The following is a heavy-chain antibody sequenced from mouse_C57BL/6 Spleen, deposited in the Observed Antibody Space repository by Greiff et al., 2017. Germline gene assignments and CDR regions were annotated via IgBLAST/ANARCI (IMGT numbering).Heavy chain of an antibody. J-gene: IGHJ2*01. CDR1: GYSITSGYY. CDR3: ARAEYYDDY. V-gene: IGHV3-6*01. CDR2: ISYDGSN. Sequence: ESGPGLVKPSQSLSLTCSVTGYSITSGYYWNWIRQFPGNKLEWMGYISYDGSNNYNPSLKNPISITPDTSKNLFFLKFNAVTTEDTATYYCARAEYYDDYGGQGTTLTVSS.